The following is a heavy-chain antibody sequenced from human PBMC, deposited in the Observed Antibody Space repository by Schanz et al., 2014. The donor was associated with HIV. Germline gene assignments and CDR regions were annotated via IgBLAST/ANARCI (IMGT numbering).Heavy chain of an antibody. CDR2: INPNSGGT. V-gene: IGHV1-2*02. CDR3: ARDQNVISMVRGVMGGVDY. J-gene: IGHJ4*02. Sequence: QGKQEKNGEEGKKRGAEGRVGRGAKGDAGGGEGGGGGGRAPVQGLEWMGWINPNSGGTKFAQKFQGRLTVTRDTSISTAYMELRRLRSDDTAVYYCARDQNVISMVRGVMGGVDYWGQGTLVTVSS. D-gene: IGHD3-10*01. CDR1: GDAGGGEG.